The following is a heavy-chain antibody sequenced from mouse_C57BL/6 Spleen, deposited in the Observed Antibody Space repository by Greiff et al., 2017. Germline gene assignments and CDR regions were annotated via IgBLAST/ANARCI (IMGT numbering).Heavy chain of an antibody. V-gene: IGHV7-1*01. CDR2: SRNKANDYTT. D-gene: IGHD1-1*01. CDR3: ARAPYYYGAMDY. J-gene: IGHJ4*01. CDR1: GFTFSDFY. Sequence: EVKLMESGGGLVQSGRSLRLSCATSGFTFSDFYMEWVRQAPGKGLEWIAASRNKANDYTTEYSASVKGRFIVSRDTSQSILYLQMNALRAEDTAIYYCARAPYYYGAMDYWGQGTSVTVSS.